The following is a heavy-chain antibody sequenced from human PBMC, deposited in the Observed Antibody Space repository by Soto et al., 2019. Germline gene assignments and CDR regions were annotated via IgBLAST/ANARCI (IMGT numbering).Heavy chain of an antibody. J-gene: IGHJ5*02. D-gene: IGHD3-9*01. Sequence: GGSLRLSCAASGFTFSSYSMNWVRQAPGKGLEWVSSISSSSSTIYYADSVKGRFTISRDNAKNSLYLQMNSLRDEDTAVYYCARGYYDILTGYSRAPANWFDPWGQGTLVTVSS. V-gene: IGHV3-48*02. CDR1: GFTFSSYS. CDR3: ARGYYDILTGYSRAPANWFDP. CDR2: ISSSSSTI.